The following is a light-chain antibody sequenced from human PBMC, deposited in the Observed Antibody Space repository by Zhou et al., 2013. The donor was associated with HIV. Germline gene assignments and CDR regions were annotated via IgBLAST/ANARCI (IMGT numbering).Light chain of an antibody. CDR1: QGISSA. CDR2: DAS. CDR3: QQCNTYPYT. Sequence: AIQLTQSPSSLSASVGDRVTITCRASQGISSALAWYQQKPGKAPKLLIYDASSLESGVPSRFSGSGSGTEFTLTISSLQPDDFATYYCQQCNTYPYTFGLGDQAGDQT. J-gene: IGKJ2*01. V-gene: IGKV1-13*02.